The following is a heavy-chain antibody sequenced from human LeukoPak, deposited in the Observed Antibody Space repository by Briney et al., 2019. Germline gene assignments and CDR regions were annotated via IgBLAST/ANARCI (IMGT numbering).Heavy chain of an antibody. CDR1: DASFSSNTYY. V-gene: IGHV4-39*07. Sequence: SETLSLTCTVSDASFSSNTYYWGWIRQPPGKGLEWIGSAFNNEGTYYSPSLRRRVTISRDTSKNQFSLKLSSVTAADTAVYYCARPSGMGPAFDIWGQGTMVTVSS. J-gene: IGHJ3*02. D-gene: IGHD1-1*01. CDR2: AFNNEGT. CDR3: ARPSGMGPAFDI.